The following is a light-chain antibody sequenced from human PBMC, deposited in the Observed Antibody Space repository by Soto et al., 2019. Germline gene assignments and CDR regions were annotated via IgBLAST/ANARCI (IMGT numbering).Light chain of an antibody. CDR3: QQYYVSPRP. V-gene: IGKV3-20*01. CDR1: QSVTTY. J-gene: IGKJ1*01. CDR2: GAS. Sequence: EIVLTQSPGTLSLSPGERATLSCRASQSVTTYLAWYQHKPGQAPRLLIHGASNRATGIPDRFSGSGSGTEFTLTISRLEPEDFAMYYCQQYYVSPRPFGQGTKVEIK.